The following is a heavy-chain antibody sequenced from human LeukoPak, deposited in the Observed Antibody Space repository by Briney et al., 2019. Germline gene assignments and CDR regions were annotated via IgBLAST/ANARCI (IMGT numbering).Heavy chain of an antibody. J-gene: IGHJ4*02. D-gene: IGHD1-7*01. V-gene: IGHV1-24*01. CDR1: GYTFTKLS. CDR2: FDPEDGET. Sequence: ASVKVSCKVSGYTFTKLSMHWVRQAPGKGLEWMGGFDPEDGETIYAQKFQGRVTMTEDTSTDTAYMELSSLRSEDTAVYYCATDPWNYGPRGDYWGQGTLVTVSS. CDR3: ATDPWNYGPRGDY.